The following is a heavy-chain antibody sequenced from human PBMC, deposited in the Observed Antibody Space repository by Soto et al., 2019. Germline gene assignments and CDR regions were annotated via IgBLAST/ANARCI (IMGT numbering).Heavy chain of an antibody. CDR3: ARASSGYDLSNWFDP. D-gene: IGHD5-12*01. CDR1: GGSLSRGDYS. J-gene: IGHJ5*02. V-gene: IGHV4-30-4*01. CDR2: IYYSGST. Sequence: PSENPSLTCTFSGGSLSRGDYSWGWIPPPPGKGLEWIGYIYYSGSTYYNPSLKSRVTISVDTSKNQFSLKLSSVTAADTAVYYCARASSGYDLSNWFDPWGQGTLVTVSS.